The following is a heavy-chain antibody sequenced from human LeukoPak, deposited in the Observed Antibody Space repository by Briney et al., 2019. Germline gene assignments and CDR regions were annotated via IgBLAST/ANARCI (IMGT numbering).Heavy chain of an antibody. CDR2: IKEDGSER. Sequence: GGSLRLSCAASGFTFSSYWMSWVRETPGKGLEWVANIKEDGSERDYVDSVKGRFTISRDNVKNSLYLQMNSLRAEDTGVYYCARGGVYSGSQYWGQGTLVTVSS. D-gene: IGHD1-26*01. CDR1: GFTFSSYW. J-gene: IGHJ4*02. V-gene: IGHV3-7*01. CDR3: ARGGVYSGSQY.